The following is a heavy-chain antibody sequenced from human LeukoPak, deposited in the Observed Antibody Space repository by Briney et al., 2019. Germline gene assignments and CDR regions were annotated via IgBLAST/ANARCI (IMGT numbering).Heavy chain of an antibody. D-gene: IGHD3-10*01. V-gene: IGHV4-39*01. CDR1: GCSISSSSYY. CDR3: ARLGDVDY. J-gene: IGHJ4*02. Sequence: SETLSLTCAVSGCSISSSSYYWGWIRQPPGKGLEAVVSIYYSGSTYYNPSLKSRVTISIDTSKNQFSMKLSSVTAADTAVYDCARLGDVDYWGQGILGTVSS. CDR2: IYYSGST.